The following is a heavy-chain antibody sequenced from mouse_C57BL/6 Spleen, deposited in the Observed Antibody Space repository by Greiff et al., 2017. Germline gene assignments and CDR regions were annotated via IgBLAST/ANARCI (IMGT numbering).Heavy chain of an antibody. Sequence: DVKLVESEGGLVQPGSSMKLSCTASGFTFSDYYMAWVRQVPEKGLEWVANINYDGSSTYYLDSLKSRFIISRDNAKNILYLQMSSLKSEDTATYYCARAPYYYGSPYWYFDVWGTGTTVTVSS. CDR1: GFTFSDYY. V-gene: IGHV5-16*01. J-gene: IGHJ1*03. CDR2: INYDGSST. CDR3: ARAPYYYGSPYWYFDV. D-gene: IGHD1-1*01.